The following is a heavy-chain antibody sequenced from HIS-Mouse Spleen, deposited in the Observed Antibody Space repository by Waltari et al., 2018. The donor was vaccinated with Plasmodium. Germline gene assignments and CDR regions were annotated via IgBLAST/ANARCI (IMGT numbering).Heavy chain of an antibody. V-gene: IGHV3-30*18. Sequence: QVQLVESGGGVVQPGRSLRLSCAASGFTFRSYGMHWVRQARGKGLEWVAVISDDGSNKYYADSVKGRFTISRDNSKNTLYLQMNSLRAEDTAVYYCAKAQGVINFDYWGQGTLVTVSS. CDR3: AKAQGVINFDY. J-gene: IGHJ4*02. CDR2: ISDDGSNK. CDR1: GFTFRSYG. D-gene: IGHD3-16*01.